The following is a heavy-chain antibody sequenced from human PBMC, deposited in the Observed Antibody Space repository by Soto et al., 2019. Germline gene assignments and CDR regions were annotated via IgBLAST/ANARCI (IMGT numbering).Heavy chain of an antibody. V-gene: IGHV3-48*02. J-gene: IGHJ6*02. CDR2: ISSSSSTI. D-gene: IGHD3-3*01. CDR3: ARDIIEEDLSLEWLFDYYYYGMDV. CDR1: GFTFSSYS. Sequence: QPGGSLRLSCAASGFTFSSYSMNWVRQAPRKGLEWVSYISSSSSTIYYADSVKGRFTISRDNAKNSLYLQMNSLRDEDTAVYYCARDIIEEDLSLEWLFDYYYYGMDVWGQGTTVTVSS.